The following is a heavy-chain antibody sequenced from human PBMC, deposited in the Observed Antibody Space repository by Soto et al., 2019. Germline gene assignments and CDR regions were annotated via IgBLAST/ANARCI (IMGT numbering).Heavy chain of an antibody. J-gene: IGHJ4*02. Sequence: EVQLLESGGGLVKPGGSLRLSCAASGFTFSNYAMNWVRQAPGKGLEWVSAISGSGSTYYADSVKGRFTSTRDNSTNALILQMNSLRAEDTAVYYCAKVLLILDYFDYWGPGTLVTVSS. CDR2: ISGSGST. CDR1: GFTFSNYA. CDR3: AKVLLILDYFDY. D-gene: IGHD3-3*02. V-gene: IGHV3-23*01.